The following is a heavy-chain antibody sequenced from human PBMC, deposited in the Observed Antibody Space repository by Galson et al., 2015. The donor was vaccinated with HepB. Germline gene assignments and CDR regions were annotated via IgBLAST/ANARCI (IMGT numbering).Heavy chain of an antibody. Sequence: SLRLSCAASGFTFSSYSMNWVRQAPGKGLEWVSYISSSSSTIYYADSVKGRFTISRDNAKNSLYLQMNSLRAEDTAVYYCARDPGYYDSSGHFRWGAFDIWGQGTMVTVSS. D-gene: IGHD3-22*01. V-gene: IGHV3-48*01. CDR2: ISSSSSTI. J-gene: IGHJ3*02. CDR1: GFTFSSYS. CDR3: ARDPGYYDSSGHFRWGAFDI.